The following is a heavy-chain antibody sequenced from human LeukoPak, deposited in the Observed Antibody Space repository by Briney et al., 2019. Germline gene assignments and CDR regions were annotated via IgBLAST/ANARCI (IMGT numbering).Heavy chain of an antibody. D-gene: IGHD2-2*01. V-gene: IGHV5-51*01. Sequence: DSLKISCKGSGYSINNYWIGWVRQMPGKGLEWMGIIYPADSDIRYSPSFQGQVTISADKSISTAYLQWSSLRASDTAVYYCARHRSTASFMDVWGQGTTVTVS. J-gene: IGHJ6*02. CDR1: GYSINNYW. CDR3: ARHRSTASFMDV. CDR2: IYPADSDI.